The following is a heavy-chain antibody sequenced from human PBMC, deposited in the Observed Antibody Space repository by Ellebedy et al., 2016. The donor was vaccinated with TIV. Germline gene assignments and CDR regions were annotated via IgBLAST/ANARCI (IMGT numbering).Heavy chain of an antibody. J-gene: IGHJ6*02. D-gene: IGHD6-19*01. Sequence: SLKISCAASGFTFDDYAMHWVRQAPGKGLEWVSGISWNSGSIGYADSVKGRFTISRDNAKNSVYLEMNSLRPEDTAVYFCAREYNSGYPSYYFLGLDVWGQGTTVTVSS. CDR3: AREYNSGYPSYYFLGLDV. CDR1: GFTFDDYA. CDR2: ISWNSGSI. V-gene: IGHV3-9*01.